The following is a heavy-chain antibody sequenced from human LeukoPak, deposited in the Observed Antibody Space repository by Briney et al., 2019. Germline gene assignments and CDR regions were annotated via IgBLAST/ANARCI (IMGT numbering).Heavy chain of an antibody. CDR1: DDSISSGYY. CDR3: ARGGGHSYETYYFDN. V-gene: IGHV4-38-2*02. D-gene: IGHD5-18*01. CDR2: IYHSGST. Sequence: SETLSLTCIVSDDSISSGYYWGWIRQAPGKGLEWIGSIYHSGSTFYNPSLTSRVTISVDTSENEFSLKLRSVTAADTAVYYCARGGGHSYETYYFDNWGQGTLVTVSS. J-gene: IGHJ4*02.